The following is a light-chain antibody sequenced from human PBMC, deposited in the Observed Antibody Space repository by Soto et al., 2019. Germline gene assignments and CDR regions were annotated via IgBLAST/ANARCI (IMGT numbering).Light chain of an antibody. CDR1: SSDVGTYNY. V-gene: IGLV2-14*01. Sequence: QSALTQPASVSGSPGQSITISCTGTSSDVGTYNYVSWYQQHPGKAPKLIIYEVSNRPSGVSNRFSGSKSGNTASLTISGLQAEDEADYYCSSYTYSTTLVFGGGTQLTVL. CDR2: EVS. CDR3: SSYTYSTTLV. J-gene: IGLJ2*01.